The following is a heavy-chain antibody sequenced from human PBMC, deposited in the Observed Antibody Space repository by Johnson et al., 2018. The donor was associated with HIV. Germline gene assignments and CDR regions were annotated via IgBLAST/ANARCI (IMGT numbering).Heavy chain of an antibody. Sequence: QVQLVESGGGVVQPGGSLRLSCAASAFTFSSYAIHWVRQAPGKGLEWVAFIHYDGSNKYYADSVKGRFTISRDNSKNTLYLQMNSLRAEDTAVYYCARDEPYNLNAFDIWGQGTMVTVSS. CDR1: AFTFSSYA. D-gene: IGHD5-24*01. J-gene: IGHJ3*02. CDR3: ARDEPYNLNAFDI. V-gene: IGHV3-30*02. CDR2: IHYDGSNK.